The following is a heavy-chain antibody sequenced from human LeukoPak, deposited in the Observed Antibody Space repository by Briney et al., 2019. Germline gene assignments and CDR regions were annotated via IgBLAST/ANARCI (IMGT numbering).Heavy chain of an antibody. D-gene: IGHD6-6*01. J-gene: IGHJ6*02. CDR2: ISHSGST. V-gene: IGHV4-61*08. Sequence: SETLSLTCTVSGGSVSSGGYFWSWIRHLPGKGLEWIGYISHSGSTNYNPSLKSRVTISVDTSKNQFSLKLSSVTAADTAVYYCARGPKRIAARPLNYGMDVWGQGTTATVSS. CDR1: GGSVSSGGYF. CDR3: ARGPKRIAARPLNYGMDV.